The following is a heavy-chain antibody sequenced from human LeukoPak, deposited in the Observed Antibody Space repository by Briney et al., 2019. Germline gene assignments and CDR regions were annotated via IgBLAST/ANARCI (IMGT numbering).Heavy chain of an antibody. Sequence: SETLSLTCTVSGFSISSSSYYWGWIRQPPGKGLEWIGSIYYSGSTYYNPSLKSRVTISVDTSKNQFSLMLSSVTAADTAVYYCASRDGYTNLDYWGQGTLVTVSS. CDR3: ASRDGYTNLDY. CDR2: IYYSGST. CDR1: GFSISSSSYY. J-gene: IGHJ4*02. D-gene: IGHD5-24*01. V-gene: IGHV4-39*01.